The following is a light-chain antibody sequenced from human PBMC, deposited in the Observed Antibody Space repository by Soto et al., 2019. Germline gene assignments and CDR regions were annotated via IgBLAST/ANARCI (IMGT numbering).Light chain of an antibody. CDR1: SSDVGGYNY. CDR3: SSYTSSSTL. CDR2: AVT. Sequence: QSVLAQPASVSGSPGQSFTISCTGTSSDVGGYNYVSWYQQHPGKAPKLMIYAVTDRPSGVSSRFSGSKSGNTASLTISGLQAEDEADYYCSSYTSSSTLFGTGTKVTV. J-gene: IGLJ1*01. V-gene: IGLV2-14*01.